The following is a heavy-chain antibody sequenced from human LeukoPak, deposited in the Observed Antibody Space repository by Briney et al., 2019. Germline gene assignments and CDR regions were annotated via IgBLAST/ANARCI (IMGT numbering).Heavy chain of an antibody. D-gene: IGHD2-15*01. J-gene: IGHJ5*02. Sequence: SETLSLTCAVYGGSFSGYYWSWIRQPPGKGLEWIGEINHSGSTNYNPSLKSRVTISVDTSKNQFSLKLSSVTAADTAVYYCASGLSVAATSWFDPWGQGTLVTVSS. CDR3: ASGLSVAATSWFDP. V-gene: IGHV4-34*01. CDR1: GGSFSGYY. CDR2: INHSGST.